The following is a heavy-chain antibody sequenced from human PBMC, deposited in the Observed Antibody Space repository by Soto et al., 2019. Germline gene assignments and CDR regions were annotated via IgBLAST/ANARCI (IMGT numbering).Heavy chain of an antibody. J-gene: IGHJ4*02. CDR2: MNPNSGNT. Sequence: QVQLVQSGAEVKKPGASVKVSCKASGYTFTSYDINWERQATGQGLEWMGWMNPNSGNTGYAQKFQGRVTMTRTTSISTAYMELSSLRSEDTAVYYCASVYDSSGYYYFDYWGQGTLVTVSS. CDR1: GYTFTSYD. CDR3: ASVYDSSGYYYFDY. D-gene: IGHD3-22*01. V-gene: IGHV1-8*01.